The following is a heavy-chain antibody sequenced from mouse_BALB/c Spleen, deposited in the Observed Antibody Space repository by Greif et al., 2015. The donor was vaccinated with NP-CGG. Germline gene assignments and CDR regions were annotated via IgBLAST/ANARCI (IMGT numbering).Heavy chain of an antibody. Sequence: ESGAELVRPGASVKLSCKALGYTFTDYEMHWVKQTPVHGLEWIGAIHPGGGGTAYNQKFKGKATLTADKSSSTAYMELSSLTPEDSAVYYCTRGRRGFLTSFAYWGQGTLVTVSA. D-gene: IGHD2-12*01. CDR1: GYTFTDYE. CDR2: IHPGGGGT. J-gene: IGHJ3*01. CDR3: TRGRRGFLTSFAY. V-gene: IGHV1-15*01.